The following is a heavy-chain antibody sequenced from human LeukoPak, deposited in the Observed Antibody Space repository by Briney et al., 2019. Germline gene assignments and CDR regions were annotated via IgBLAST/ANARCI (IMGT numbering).Heavy chain of an antibody. V-gene: IGHV3-49*04. J-gene: IGHJ5*02. D-gene: IGHD6-19*01. CDR3: TRESSSGRPQSEA. Sequence: QPGGSLRLSCAASGFTFSSYSMNWVRQAPGKGLEWVGFIRSKAYGGTTEYAASVKGRFTISRDDSKSIAYLQMNSLKTEDTAVYYCTRESSSGRPQSEAWGQGTLVTVSS. CDR1: GFTFSSYS. CDR2: IRSKAYGGTT.